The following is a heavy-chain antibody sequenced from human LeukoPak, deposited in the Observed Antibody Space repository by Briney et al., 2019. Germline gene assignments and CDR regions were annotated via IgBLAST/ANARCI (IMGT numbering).Heavy chain of an antibody. J-gene: IGHJ6*03. CDR3: ARSIVVVPAAIDYYYMEV. CDR1: GGSIQNYY. Sequence: PSETLSLTCTVSGGSIQNYYWSWIRQPTGKGLDWIGYIYTSGITNYNPSLKSRVTISVDPSKTHFSLTLSSVTAADTAVYYCARSIVVVPAAIDYYYMEVWGKGTTVTVSS. V-gene: IGHV4-4*09. CDR2: IYTSGIT. D-gene: IGHD2-2*02.